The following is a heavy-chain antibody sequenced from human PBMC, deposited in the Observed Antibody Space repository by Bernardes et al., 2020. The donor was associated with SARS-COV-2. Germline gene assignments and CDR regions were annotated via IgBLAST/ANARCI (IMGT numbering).Heavy chain of an antibody. J-gene: IGHJ6*02. CDR3: ARIPDVKTAAAVGYYYGMDV. Sequence: SGPTLVKPTQTLTLTCTFPGFSLSTSGMCVSWIRQPSGKALEWLAPIDWDDDKYYSTSLKTRPTISKDTSKNQMVLTMTNMDPVDTATYYCARIPDVKTAAAVGYYYGMDVWDQGTTVTVSS. V-gene: IGHV2-70*01. CDR2: IDWDDDK. D-gene: IGHD6-13*01. CDR1: GFSLSTSGMC.